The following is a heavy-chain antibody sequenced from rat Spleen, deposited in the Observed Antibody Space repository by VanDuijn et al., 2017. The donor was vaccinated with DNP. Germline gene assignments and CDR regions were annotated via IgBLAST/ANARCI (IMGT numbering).Heavy chain of an antibody. J-gene: IGHJ2*01. D-gene: IGHD4-3*01. CDR2: ISYNGGTT. V-gene: IGHV5-22*01. CDR1: GFTFSDYY. Sequence: EVQLVESGGGLVQPGRSLKLSCAASGFTFSDYYMAWVRQAPAKGLEWVAYISYNGGTTYYGDSVKGRFTISRDNAKSSLYLQMNSLKSEDTATYYCARQENSGPYYFDYWGQGVMVTVSS. CDR3: ARQENSGPYYFDY.